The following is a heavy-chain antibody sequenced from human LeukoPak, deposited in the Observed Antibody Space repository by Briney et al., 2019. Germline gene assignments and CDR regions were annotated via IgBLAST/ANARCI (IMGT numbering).Heavy chain of an antibody. V-gene: IGHV4-59*11. CDR1: GDSISSPY. CDR2: IHYSGTT. D-gene: IGHD1-26*01. J-gene: IGHJ4*02. Sequence: SETLSLTCHVSGDSISSPYWSWIRQPPGKGLEWIGYIHYSGTTSYNPSLESRVTMSVDTSKDQFSLKLTSMTAADTAVYYCAIGRLSGSYSYYFEYWGQGSLVTVSS. CDR3: AIGRLSGSYSYYFEY.